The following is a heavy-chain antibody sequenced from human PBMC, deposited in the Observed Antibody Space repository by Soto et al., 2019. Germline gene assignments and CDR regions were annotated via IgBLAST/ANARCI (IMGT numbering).Heavy chain of an antibody. CDR2: IYPGDSDT. CDR3: ATTRYCSSPDYPCMDV. V-gene: IGHV5-51*01. J-gene: IGHJ6*02. D-gene: IGHD2-2*01. Sequence: GESLKISCKGSGYSFTSYWIGWVRQMPGKGLEWMGIIYPGDSDTRYSPSFQGQVTISADKSISTAYLQWSSLKASDTAMYYCATTRYCSSPDYPCMDVWGQGTTVTVSS. CDR1: GYSFTSYW.